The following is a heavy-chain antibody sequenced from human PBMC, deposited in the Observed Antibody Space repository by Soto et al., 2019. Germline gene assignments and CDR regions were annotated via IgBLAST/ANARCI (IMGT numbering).Heavy chain of an antibody. J-gene: IGHJ4*02. Sequence: QVQLQESGPGLVKPSETLSLTCTVSGGSISSYYWSWIRQPPGKGLEWIGYIYYSGSTNYNPSLKSRVTISVDTSKDQFSLKLSSVTAADTAVYYCARDYGDYFAYWGQGTLVTVSS. V-gene: IGHV4-59*01. D-gene: IGHD4-17*01. CDR2: IYYSGST. CDR1: GGSISSYY. CDR3: ARDYGDYFAY.